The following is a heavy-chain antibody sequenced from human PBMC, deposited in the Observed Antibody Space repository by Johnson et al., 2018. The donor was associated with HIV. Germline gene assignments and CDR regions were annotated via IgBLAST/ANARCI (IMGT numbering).Heavy chain of an antibody. D-gene: IGHD4-23*01. CDR2: ITRTGCST. CDR3: AKDPPLATVVTPAL. V-gene: IGHV3-23*04. J-gene: IGHJ3*01. Sequence: VQLVESGGAVVPPARSLLPSCAASGFTFSSYAMHWVRQAPAPGLEWVSGITRTGCSTGYADSVTGRFTISRDNSKNTLYLQMNSLRAEDTAVYYCAKDPPLATVVTPALWGQGTMVTVSS. CDR1: GFTFSSYA.